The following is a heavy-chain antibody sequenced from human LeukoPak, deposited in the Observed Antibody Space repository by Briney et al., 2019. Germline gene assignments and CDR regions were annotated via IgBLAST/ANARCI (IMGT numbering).Heavy chain of an antibody. Sequence: TGGSLRLSCAASGFTFSSYDMHWVRQATGKGLEWVSAIGTDGDTYYPGSVKGRFTISRENAKNSLYLQMNSLRAGDTAVYYCARAARLYGGYDYWGQGTLVTVSS. V-gene: IGHV3-13*01. CDR1: GFTFSSYD. D-gene: IGHD5-12*01. CDR3: ARAARLYGGYDY. CDR2: IGTDGDT. J-gene: IGHJ4*02.